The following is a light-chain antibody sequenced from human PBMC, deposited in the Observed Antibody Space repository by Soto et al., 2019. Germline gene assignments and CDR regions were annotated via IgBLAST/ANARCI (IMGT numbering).Light chain of an antibody. CDR2: WAS. V-gene: IGKV4-1*01. CDR3: QQYYSTPRWT. CDR1: QSVLYSSNNKNY. Sequence: DIVMTQSPDSLAVSLGERATINCKSSQSVLYSSNNKNYLAWYQQKPGQPPKLLIYWASTRESGVPDRFSGSGYGTDFTLTISSLQAEDVAVYYCQQYYSTPRWTFGQGTKVEIK. J-gene: IGKJ1*01.